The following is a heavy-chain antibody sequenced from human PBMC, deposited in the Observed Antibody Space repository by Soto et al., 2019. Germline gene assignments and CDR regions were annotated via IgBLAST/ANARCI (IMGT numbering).Heavy chain of an antibody. J-gene: IGHJ5*02. CDR2: ISYGGSTK. V-gene: IGHV3-30*18. Sequence: QVQLVESGGGVVQPGRSLRLSCAASGFTFSSYGMHWVRQAPGKGLEWVAVISYGGSTKYYADSVKGRFTISRDNSKNTLYLQMNNLRAEDTAVYYCAKDNCISTSCSRLYNWFDPWGQGTLVTVSS. CDR3: AKDNCISTSCSRLYNWFDP. D-gene: IGHD2-2*01. CDR1: GFTFSSYG.